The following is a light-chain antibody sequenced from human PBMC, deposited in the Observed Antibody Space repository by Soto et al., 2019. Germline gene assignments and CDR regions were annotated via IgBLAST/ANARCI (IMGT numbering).Light chain of an antibody. CDR1: SNDVGAYDY. CDR3: CSYAVRDTFFV. Sequence: ALAQPRSVSGSPGQSVIISCTGTSNDVGAYDYVSWYQQLPGKAPKLVIYDVSKRPSGVPARFSGSKSGNTASLTISGLQAEDEADYFCCSYAVRDTFFVFGIGTKVTVL. V-gene: IGLV2-11*01. CDR2: DVS. J-gene: IGLJ1*01.